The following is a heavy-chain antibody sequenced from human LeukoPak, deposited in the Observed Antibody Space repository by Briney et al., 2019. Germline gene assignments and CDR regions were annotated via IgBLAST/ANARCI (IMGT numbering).Heavy chain of an antibody. D-gene: IGHD2-15*01. V-gene: IGHV4-59*01. CDR1: GGSISSYY. J-gene: IGHJ6*03. CDR2: IYYSGST. Sequence: PSETLSLTCTVSGGSISSYYWSWIRQPPGKGLEWIGYIYYSGSTNYNPSLKSRVTISVDTSKNQFSLKLSSVTAADTAVYYCARACSVRDYYYYYYMDVWGKGTTVTVSS. CDR3: ARACSVRDYYYYYYMDV.